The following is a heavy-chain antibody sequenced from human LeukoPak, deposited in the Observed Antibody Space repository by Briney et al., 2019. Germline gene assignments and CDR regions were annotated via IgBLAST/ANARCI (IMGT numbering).Heavy chain of an antibody. Sequence: SEPLSLTCTVSGGSISSGSYYWSWIRQPAGKGLEWIGRIYTSGSTNYNPSLKSRVTISVDTSKNQFSLKLSSVTAADTAVYYCARRGFRYSLGYWGQGTLVTVSS. CDR3: ARRGFRYSLGY. CDR1: GGSISSGSYY. V-gene: IGHV4-61*02. J-gene: IGHJ4*02. CDR2: IYTSGST. D-gene: IGHD5-18*01.